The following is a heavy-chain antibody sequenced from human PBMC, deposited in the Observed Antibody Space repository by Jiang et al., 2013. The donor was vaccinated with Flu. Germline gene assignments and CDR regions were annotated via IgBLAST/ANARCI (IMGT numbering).Heavy chain of an antibody. CDR2: IYPGDSDT. CDR3: ARHPSGYSSGWFSH. D-gene: IGHD6-19*01. Sequence: GAEVKKPGESLMISCKASGYNFYSNWIGWVRQMPGKGLEWMGIIYPGDSDTRYSPSFQGQVTISADQSITTAYLQWSSLKASDTAMYYCARHPSGYSSGWFSHWGQGTLVTVSS. CDR1: GYNFYSNW. J-gene: IGHJ4*02. V-gene: IGHV5-51*01.